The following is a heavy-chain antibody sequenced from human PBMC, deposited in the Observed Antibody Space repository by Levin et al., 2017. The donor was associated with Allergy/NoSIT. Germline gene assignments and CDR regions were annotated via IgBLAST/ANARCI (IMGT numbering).Heavy chain of an antibody. CDR2: ISYDGSNK. D-gene: IGHD4/OR15-4a*01. Sequence: GESLKISCAASGFTFSSYGMHWVRQAPGKGLEWVAVISYDGSNKYYADSVKGRFTISRDNSKNTLYLQMNSLRAEDTAVYYCAKEGAKYFYYYYGMDVWGQGTTVTVSS. CDR1: GFTFSSYG. V-gene: IGHV3-30*18. J-gene: IGHJ6*02. CDR3: AKEGAKYFYYYYGMDV.